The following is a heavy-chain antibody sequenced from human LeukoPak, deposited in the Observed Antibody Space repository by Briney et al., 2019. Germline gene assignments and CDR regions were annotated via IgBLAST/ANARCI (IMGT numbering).Heavy chain of an antibody. J-gene: IGHJ4*02. CDR2: INHSGST. CDR1: GGSFSGYY. CDR3: ARGTTVTTVFDY. V-gene: IGHV4-34*01. Sequence: SETLSLTCAVYGGSFSGYYWSWIRQPPGNGLEWIGEINHSGSTNYNPSLKSRVTISVDTSKNQFSLKLSSVTAADTAVYYCARGTTVTTVFDYWGQGTLVTVSS. D-gene: IGHD4-17*01.